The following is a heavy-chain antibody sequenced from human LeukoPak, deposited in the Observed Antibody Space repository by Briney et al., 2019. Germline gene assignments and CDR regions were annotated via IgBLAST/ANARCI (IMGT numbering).Heavy chain of an antibody. CDR3: AKNVDYSSRGADY. J-gene: IGHJ4*02. D-gene: IGHD6-19*01. CDR2: ISGSGAST. Sequence: AGGSLRLSCAASGFTLSSCAMSWVRQAPGKGLEWVSAISGSGASTYYADSVKGRFTISRDNSKNTLFLQMNSLRAEDTAVYYCAKNVDYSSRGADYWGQGTLVTVSS. V-gene: IGHV3-23*01. CDR1: GFTLSSCA.